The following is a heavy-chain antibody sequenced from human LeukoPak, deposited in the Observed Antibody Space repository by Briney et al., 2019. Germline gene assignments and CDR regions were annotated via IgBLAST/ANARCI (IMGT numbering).Heavy chain of an antibody. CDR2: ISGSGGSI. V-gene: IGHV3-23*01. CDR3: AREYDRSSYYPGY. CDR1: GFTFSRYA. J-gene: IGHJ4*02. D-gene: IGHD3-22*01. Sequence: PGGSLRLSCAASGFTFSRYAMSRVRQAPGKGLEWVSAISGSGGSIYYADSVKGRFTISRDNSKNSLYLQMNSLRAEDAAVYYCAREYDRSSYYPGYWGQGTLVTVSS.